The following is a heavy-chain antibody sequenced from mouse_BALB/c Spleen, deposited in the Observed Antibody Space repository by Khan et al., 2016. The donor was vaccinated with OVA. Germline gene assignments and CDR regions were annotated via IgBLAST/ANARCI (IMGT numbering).Heavy chain of an antibody. CDR1: GFTFSSFG. Sequence: EVQLQESGGGLVQPGGSRKLSCAASGFTFSSFGMHWFRQAPEKGLEWVAYISSGSSTIYYADTVTGRFTISRDNPKNTLFLQMTSLRSEDTAMYYCVRDYYGSSYMTYWGQGTLVTVSA. CDR2: ISSGSSTI. D-gene: IGHD1-1*01. CDR3: VRDYYGSSYMTY. J-gene: IGHJ3*01. V-gene: IGHV5-17*02.